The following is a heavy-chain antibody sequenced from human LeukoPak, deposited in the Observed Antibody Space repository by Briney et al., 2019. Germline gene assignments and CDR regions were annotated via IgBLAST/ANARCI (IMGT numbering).Heavy chain of an antibody. CDR2: ISAYNGNT. CDR1: GYTFTSYG. D-gene: IGHD2-2*01. Sequence: GASVKVSCKASGYTFTSYGISWVRQAPGQGLEWMGWISAYNGNTNYAQKLQGRVTMTTDTSTSTAYMELRSLRSDDTAVYYCARDGTYCSSTSCLPNYYYYYMDVWGKGTTVTVSS. J-gene: IGHJ6*03. V-gene: IGHV1-18*01. CDR3: ARDGTYCSSTSCLPNYYYYYMDV.